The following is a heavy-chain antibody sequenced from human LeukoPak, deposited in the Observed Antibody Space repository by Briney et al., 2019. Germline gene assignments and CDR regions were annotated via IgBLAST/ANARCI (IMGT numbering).Heavy chain of an antibody. J-gene: IGHJ4*02. D-gene: IGHD5-18*01. CDR3: VKGGWIQLLGPFDY. CDR2: IRTRSSYI. Sequence: GGSLRLSCAASGFTLSSYSMNCVRQAPGKGLEWVSSIRTRSSYIYYADSVKGRFTISRDNSKNTLYLQMSSLRPEDTAVCHCVKGGWIQLLGPFDYWGQGTLVTVSS. V-gene: IGHV3-21*01. CDR1: GFTLSSYS.